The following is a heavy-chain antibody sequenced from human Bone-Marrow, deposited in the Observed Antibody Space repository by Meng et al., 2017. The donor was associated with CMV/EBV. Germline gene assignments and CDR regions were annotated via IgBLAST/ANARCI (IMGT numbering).Heavy chain of an antibody. J-gene: IGHJ6*02. Sequence: ASVKVYCKASGYTFTSYDINWVRQATGQGLEWMGWMNPNSGNTGYAQKFQGRVTMTRNTSISTAYMELSSLRSEDTAVYYCAKVWGGYCSGITCYSPYYYYGMDVWGQGTTVTVSS. CDR1: GYTFTSYD. CDR3: AKVWGGYCSGITCYSPYYYYGMDV. CDR2: MNPNSGNT. V-gene: IGHV1-8*01. D-gene: IGHD2-2*02.